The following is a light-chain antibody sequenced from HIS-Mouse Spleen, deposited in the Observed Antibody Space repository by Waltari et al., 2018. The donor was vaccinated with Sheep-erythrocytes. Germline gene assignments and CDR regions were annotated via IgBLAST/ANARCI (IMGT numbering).Light chain of an antibody. V-gene: IGLV2-11*01. J-gene: IGLJ1*01. CDR3: CSYAGSYNHV. Sequence: QSALTQPRSVSGSPGQSVTISCTGTSSDVGGYNYVSWYQQHPGKAPKLMIYDDSKRPSGVHERFSGSKSGNTASLTISGLQAEDEADYYCCSYAGSYNHVFATGTKVTVL. CDR1: SSDVGGYNY. CDR2: DDS.